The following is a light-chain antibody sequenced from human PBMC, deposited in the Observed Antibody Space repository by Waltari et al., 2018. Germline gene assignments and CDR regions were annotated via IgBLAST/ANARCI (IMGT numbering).Light chain of an antibody. CDR2: VNRDGSH. CDR3: QTGGHGTWV. Sequence: QLVLTQSPSASASLGASVKLTCPLSSRPSPHVVAWLQQQPEKGPRFLMKVNRDGSHTKGDEIPDRFSGSSSGAERYLTISSLQSEDETDYYCQTGGHGTWVFGGGTKLTVL. J-gene: IGLJ3*02. CDR1: SRPSPHV. V-gene: IGLV4-69*01.